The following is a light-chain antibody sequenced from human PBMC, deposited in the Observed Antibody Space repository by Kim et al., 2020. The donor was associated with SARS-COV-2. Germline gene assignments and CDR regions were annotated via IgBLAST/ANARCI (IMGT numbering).Light chain of an antibody. J-gene: IGKJ1*01. CDR1: QSVSSTY. CDR3: QQAGSSPWT. V-gene: IGKV3-20*01. Sequence: PGDRDTLSCRASQSVSSTYLAWYQQKPGQAPRLLNYGASTRDTGIPDRFSGSGSGTDFILTISRLEPEDLAVYYCQQAGSSPWTFGQGTKVDIK. CDR2: GAS.